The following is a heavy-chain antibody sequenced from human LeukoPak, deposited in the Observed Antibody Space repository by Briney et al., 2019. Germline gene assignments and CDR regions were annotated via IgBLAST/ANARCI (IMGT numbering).Heavy chain of an antibody. V-gene: IGHV4-4*07. Sequence: PSETLSLTCTVSGDSISTYYWTWIRQPAGKGLEWIGRISTSGSTNYNPSLKSRVTMPVDTSKNQFSLKLSSVTAADTAVYYCARGGSGSYSAFDFWGQGTLVTVSS. CDR3: ARGGSGSYSAFDF. D-gene: IGHD1-26*01. J-gene: IGHJ4*02. CDR1: GDSISTYY. CDR2: ISTSGST.